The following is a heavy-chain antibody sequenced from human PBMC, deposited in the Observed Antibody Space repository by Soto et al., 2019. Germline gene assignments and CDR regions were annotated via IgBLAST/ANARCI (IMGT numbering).Heavy chain of an antibody. Sequence: QVQLVQSGAEVKKPGASVKVSCKASGYTFTSYAMHWVRQAPGQRLEWMGWINAGNGNTKYSQKFQGRVTITRDTSASTAYMELRSLRSEDTAVYYCARGAGGVATVHFDYWGQGTLVTVSS. CDR1: GYTFTSYA. CDR2: INAGNGNT. V-gene: IGHV1-3*01. J-gene: IGHJ4*02. CDR3: ARGAGGVATVHFDY. D-gene: IGHD5-12*01.